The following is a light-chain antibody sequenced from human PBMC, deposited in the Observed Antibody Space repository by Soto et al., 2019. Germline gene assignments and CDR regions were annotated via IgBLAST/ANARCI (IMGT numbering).Light chain of an antibody. Sequence: QSALTQPPSASGSHGQAVTISCTGTSSDVGGYNYVSWYQQHPGKAPKLLIYEVNKRPSGVPDRFSGSKSGNTASLIVSGLQAEDEADYYCSSYAGSNKVFGGGTKLTVL. CDR2: EVN. CDR1: SSDVGGYNY. CDR3: SSYAGSNKV. J-gene: IGLJ2*01. V-gene: IGLV2-8*01.